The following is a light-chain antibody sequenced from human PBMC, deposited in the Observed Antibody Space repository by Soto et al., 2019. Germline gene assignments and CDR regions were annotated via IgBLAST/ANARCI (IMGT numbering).Light chain of an antibody. Sequence: EIVMTQSPATLSLSPGARATLSCRASQSVSSNLVWYLQKPGQAPRLLIYDTSTRATNVPARFSGSGSETEFTLTISGLQSEDFGIYYCHHYNNWPPRNTFGQGTKLEIK. J-gene: IGKJ2*01. CDR2: DTS. CDR1: QSVSSN. CDR3: HHYNNWPPRNT. V-gene: IGKV3-15*01.